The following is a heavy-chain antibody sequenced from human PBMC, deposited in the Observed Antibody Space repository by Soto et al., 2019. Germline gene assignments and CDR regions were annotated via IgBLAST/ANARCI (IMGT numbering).Heavy chain of an antibody. CDR3: AREIVVVTSSFDY. D-gene: IGHD2-21*02. CDR2: IYYSGST. Sequence: QLQLQESGPGLVKPSETLSLTCTVSGGSISSSSYYWGWIRQPPGKGLEWIGSIYYSGSTYYNPSLKSRVTISVDTSKNQFSLKLSSVTAADTAVYYCAREIVVVTSSFDYWGQGTLVTVSS. J-gene: IGHJ4*02. V-gene: IGHV4-39*01. CDR1: GGSISSSSYY.